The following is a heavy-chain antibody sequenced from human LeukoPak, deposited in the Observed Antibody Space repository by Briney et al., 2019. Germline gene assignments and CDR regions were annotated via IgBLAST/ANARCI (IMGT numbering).Heavy chain of an antibody. Sequence: SETLSLTCSVSGGSISSNDHYWSWIRQPPGKGLEWIGYMYHSGSTFRNPALKSRVTISLGPSRNEFSLKLSSVTAADTAVYYCARGVLRNYEGWFDPWGQGTLVTVSS. J-gene: IGHJ5*02. V-gene: IGHV4-30-4*01. CDR3: ARGVLRNYEGWFDP. D-gene: IGHD1-7*01. CDR1: GGSISSNDHY. CDR2: MYHSGST.